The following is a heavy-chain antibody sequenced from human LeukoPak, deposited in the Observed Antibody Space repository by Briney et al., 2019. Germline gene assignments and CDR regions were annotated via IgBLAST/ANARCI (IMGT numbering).Heavy chain of an antibody. Sequence: GGSLRLSCAASGFTFSSYAMHWVRQAPGKGLEWVAVISYDGSNKYYADSVEGRFTISRDNSKNTLYLQMNSLRAEDTAVYYCARDGRYYYDSSGYYYPPDYWGQGTLVTVSS. CDR2: ISYDGSNK. CDR1: GFTFSSYA. J-gene: IGHJ4*02. CDR3: ARDGRYYYDSSGYYYPPDY. V-gene: IGHV3-30*04. D-gene: IGHD3-22*01.